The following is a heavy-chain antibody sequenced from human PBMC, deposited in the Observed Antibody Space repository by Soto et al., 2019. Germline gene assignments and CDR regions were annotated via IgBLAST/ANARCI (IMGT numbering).Heavy chain of an antibody. Sequence: ASVTGSCKASGYTFTGDYMHWVRQAPGQGLEWMGWINPNSGGTNYAQKFQGWVTMTTDTSTSTAYMELRSLRSDDTAVYYCARDDEVGADFDYRGQGTLVTVSS. D-gene: IGHD1-26*01. V-gene: IGHV1-2*04. CDR3: ARDDEVGADFDY. CDR2: INPNSGGT. J-gene: IGHJ4*02. CDR1: GYTFTGDY.